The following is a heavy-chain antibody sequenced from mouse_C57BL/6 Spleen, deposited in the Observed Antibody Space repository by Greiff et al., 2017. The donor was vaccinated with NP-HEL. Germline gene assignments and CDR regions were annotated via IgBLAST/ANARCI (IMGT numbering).Heavy chain of an antibody. Sequence: QVQLKQPGAELVMPGASVKLSCKASGYTFTSYWMHWVKQRPGQGLEWIGEIDPSDSYTNYNQKFKGKSTLTVDKSSSTAYMQLSSLTSEDSAVYYCARRFSKTNYWYFDVWGTGTTATVSS. CDR3: ARRFSKTNYWYFDV. CDR1: GYTFTSYW. D-gene: IGHD2-5*01. J-gene: IGHJ1*03. CDR2: IDPSDSYT. V-gene: IGHV1-69*01.